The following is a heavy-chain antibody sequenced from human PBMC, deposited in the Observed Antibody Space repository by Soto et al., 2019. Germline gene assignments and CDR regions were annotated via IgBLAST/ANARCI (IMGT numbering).Heavy chain of an antibody. V-gene: IGHV4-34*01. CDR2: MSHSGGT. Sequence: QVQLQQWGAGLLKPSETLSLTCAVYGGFVSSGSYYWSWIRQPPGKGLEWIGGMSHSGGTHFNRSLKSRVTISVDTSKNQFSLKMSSVTAADTALYYCARVERGTATTVVDAFDIWGPGTMVTVSS. J-gene: IGHJ3*02. D-gene: IGHD1-1*01. CDR3: ARVERGTATTVVDAFDI. CDR1: GGFVSSGSYY.